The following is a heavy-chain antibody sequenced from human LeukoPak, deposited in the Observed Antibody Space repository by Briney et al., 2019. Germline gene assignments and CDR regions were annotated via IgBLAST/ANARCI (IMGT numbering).Heavy chain of an antibody. CDR2: IYYSGST. CDR1: GGSISSSYYY. Sequence: SETLSLTCTVSGGSISSSYYYWGWIRQPPGKGLEWIGSIYYSGSTYYNPSLKSRVTISVDTSKNQFSLKLSPVTAADTAVYYCARGNPYYDFWSGPISNGMDVWGQGTTVTVSS. V-gene: IGHV4-39*07. D-gene: IGHD3-3*01. J-gene: IGHJ6*02. CDR3: ARGNPYYDFWSGPISNGMDV.